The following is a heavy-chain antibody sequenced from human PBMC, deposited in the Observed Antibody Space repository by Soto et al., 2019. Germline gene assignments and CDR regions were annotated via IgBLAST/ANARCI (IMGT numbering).Heavy chain of an antibody. J-gene: IGHJ5*02. CDR3: ARDSSSSGWNWFDP. V-gene: IGHV4-59*01. Sequence: SETLSLTCTVSGGPISSYYWSWIRQPPGKGLEWIGYIYYSGSTNYNPSLKSRVTISVDTSKNQFSLKLSSVTAADTAVYYCARDSSSSGWNWFDPWGQGTLVTVSS. CDR2: IYYSGST. CDR1: GGPISSYY. D-gene: IGHD6-19*01.